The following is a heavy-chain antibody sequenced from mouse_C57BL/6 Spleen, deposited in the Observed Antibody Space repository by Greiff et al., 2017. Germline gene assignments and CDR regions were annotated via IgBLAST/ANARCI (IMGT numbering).Heavy chain of an antibody. Sequence: QVQLQQPGAELVKPGASVKLSCKASGYTFTSYWMHWVKQRPGQGLEWIGMIHPNSGSTNYNEKFKSKATLTVDKSSSTAYMQLSSLTSEDSAVYYCARDYGSSPYFDYWGQGTTRTVAS. CDR1: GYTFTSYW. CDR3: ARDYGSSPYFDY. D-gene: IGHD1-1*01. CDR2: IHPNSGST. J-gene: IGHJ2*01. V-gene: IGHV1-64*01.